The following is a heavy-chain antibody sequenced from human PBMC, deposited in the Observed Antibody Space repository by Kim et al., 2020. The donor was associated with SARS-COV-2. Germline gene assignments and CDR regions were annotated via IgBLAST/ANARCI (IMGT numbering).Heavy chain of an antibody. CDR2: ISGSGGST. CDR3: AKDLGQQLVRSDYFDY. J-gene: IGHJ4*02. CDR1: GFTFSSYA. V-gene: IGHV3-23*01. Sequence: GGSLRLSCAASGFTFSSYAMSWVRQAPGKGLEWVSAISGSGGSTYYADSVKGRFTISRDNSKNTLYLQMNSLRAEDTAVYYCAKDLGQQLVRSDYFDYWGQGTLVTVSS. D-gene: IGHD6-13*01.